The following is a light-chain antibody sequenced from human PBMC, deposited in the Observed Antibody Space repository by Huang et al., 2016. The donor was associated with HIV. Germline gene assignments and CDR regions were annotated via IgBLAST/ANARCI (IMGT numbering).Light chain of an antibody. J-gene: IGKJ1*01. Sequence: EIVMTQSPATLSVSPGERAILSCRASQNISRLAWYQQKSGKSPRLLIYDASSRATGIPARFSGSGSGTEFTLTVSSLQSEDFALYYCQQYDDWPPWTFGPGTQVDIK. CDR3: QQYDDWPPWT. CDR1: QNISR. CDR2: DAS. V-gene: IGKV3-15*01.